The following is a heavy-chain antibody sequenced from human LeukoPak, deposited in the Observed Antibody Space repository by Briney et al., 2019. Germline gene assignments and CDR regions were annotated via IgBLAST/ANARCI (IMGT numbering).Heavy chain of an antibody. V-gene: IGHV3-7*01. CDR1: GFTFSSYW. CDR3: ARDADLYYYDSSGYYDY. J-gene: IGHJ4*02. D-gene: IGHD3-22*01. Sequence: PGGSLRLSCAASGFTFSSYWMSWVRQAPGKGLEWVANIKQDGREKYYVDTVKGRFTISRDNAKNSLSLQMNSLRAEDTAVYYCARDADLYYYDSSGYYDYWGQGALVTVSS. CDR2: IKQDGREK.